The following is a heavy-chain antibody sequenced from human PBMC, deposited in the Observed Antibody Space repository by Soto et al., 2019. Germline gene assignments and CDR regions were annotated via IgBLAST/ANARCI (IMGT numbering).Heavy chain of an antibody. J-gene: IGHJ5*02. CDR2: IXXYXGXX. D-gene: IGHD3-3*01. Sequence: ESSVKVSRLASGGTVSSLKIHLVRQAPGRWLGWLXXIXXYXGXXXYXXXLQGRVTMTTDTSTSTAYMELRSLRSEDTAVYYCARDQTEWLPLDPWGQRARVTVSS. CDR3: ARDQTEWLPLDP. V-gene: IGHV1-18*04. CDR1: GGTVSSLK.